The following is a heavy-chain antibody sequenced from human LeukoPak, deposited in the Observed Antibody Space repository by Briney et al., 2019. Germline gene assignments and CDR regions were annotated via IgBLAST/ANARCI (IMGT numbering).Heavy chain of an antibody. CDR3: ARGIYCMDV. Sequence: SETLSLTCAVYGGSFSGYYWNWIRQPPGKGLEWIGEISHSGSTNYNPSLKSRVTISVDTSKNQFSLKLNSVTAADTAVYYCARGIYCMDVWGQGTTVTVSS. J-gene: IGHJ6*02. CDR2: ISHSGST. CDR1: GGSFSGYY. V-gene: IGHV4-34*01.